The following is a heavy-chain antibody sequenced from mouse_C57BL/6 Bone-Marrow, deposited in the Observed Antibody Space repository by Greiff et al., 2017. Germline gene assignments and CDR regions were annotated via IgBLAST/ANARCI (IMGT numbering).Heavy chain of an antibody. V-gene: IGHV14-4*01. D-gene: IGHD1-1*01. CDR1: GFNIKDDY. CDR2: IDPENGDT. J-gene: IGHJ1*03. Sequence: VQLKQSGAELVRPGASVKLSCTASGFNIKDDYMHWVKQRPEQGLEWIGWIDPENGDTEYASKFQGTATIAAGTSSNTAYLQHSSLTSEDTAVYYCTTPTVVAFYWYFDVWGTGTTVTVSS. CDR3: TTPTVVAFYWYFDV.